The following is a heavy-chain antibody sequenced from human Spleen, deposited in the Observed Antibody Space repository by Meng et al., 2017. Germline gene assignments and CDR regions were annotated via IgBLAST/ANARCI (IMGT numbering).Heavy chain of an antibody. J-gene: IGHJ4*02. D-gene: IGHD2-21*01. CDR1: GYTFTAYY. CDR2: INPNSGGT. CDR3: AKALGWGSSPDY. Sequence: QMQLVQSGAEVKKTGSSVKVSCKASGYTFTAYYIHWVRQAPGQGLEWIGRINPNSGGTNFAQKFQGRVIMTRDTSISTAYMELSSLGFDDTAVYYCAKALGWGSSPDYWGQGILVTVSS. V-gene: IGHV1-2*06.